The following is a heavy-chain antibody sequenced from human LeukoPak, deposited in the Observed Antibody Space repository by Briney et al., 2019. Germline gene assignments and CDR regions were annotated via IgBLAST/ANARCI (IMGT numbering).Heavy chain of an antibody. Sequence: GGSLRLSCAASRLTVSSNYMSWVCQAPGKGLEWVSVLYSGGSTSYADSVKGRFIISRDNSKNTLYLQMNGLRAEDTAVYYCASNRATTPRGFFDYWGQGTLVTVSS. CDR1: RLTVSSNY. D-gene: IGHD1-26*01. J-gene: IGHJ4*02. V-gene: IGHV3-53*01. CDR2: LYSGGST. CDR3: ASNRATTPRGFFDY.